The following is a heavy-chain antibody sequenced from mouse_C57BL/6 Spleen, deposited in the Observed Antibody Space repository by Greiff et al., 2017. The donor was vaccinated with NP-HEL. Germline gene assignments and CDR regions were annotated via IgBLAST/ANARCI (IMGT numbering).Heavy chain of an antibody. V-gene: IGHV1-52*01. Sequence: QVQLQQPGAELVRPGSSVKLSCKASGYTFTSYWMHWVKQRPIQGLEWIGNIDPSDSGTHYNQKFKDKATLTVDKSSRTAYMQLSSVTSEDSAVYYCARSPWFAYWGQGTLVTVSA. J-gene: IGHJ3*01. CDR1: GYTFTSYW. CDR2: IDPSDSGT. CDR3: ARSPWFAY.